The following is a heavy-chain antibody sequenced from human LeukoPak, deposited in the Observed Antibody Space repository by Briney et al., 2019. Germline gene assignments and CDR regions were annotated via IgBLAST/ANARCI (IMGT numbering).Heavy chain of an antibody. D-gene: IGHD6-6*01. CDR3: AKERYSGSSAIEFDY. Sequence: GGSLRLSCAASGFTFNNYAMSWVRQTPGKGLEWVSGISGSGGSTYYADSVKGRFTISRDNSKDTLYLQMNSLRAEDTAVFYCAKERYSGSSAIEFDYWGQGTLVTVSS. CDR1: GFTFNNYA. J-gene: IGHJ4*02. V-gene: IGHV3-23*01. CDR2: ISGSGGST.